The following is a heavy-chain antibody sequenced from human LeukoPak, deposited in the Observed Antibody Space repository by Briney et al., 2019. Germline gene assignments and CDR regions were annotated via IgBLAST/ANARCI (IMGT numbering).Heavy chain of an antibody. Sequence: SVKVSCKTSGGTFSSSAITWLRQAPGQGLERMGRIIPVLNITTYAQTFQGSVTITADTSTSTVYMELSSLRSEETAVYYCAREMATMVDYWGQGTLVTVSS. CDR3: AREMATMVDY. V-gene: IGHV1-69*04. D-gene: IGHD5-24*01. CDR1: GGTFSSSA. CDR2: IIPVLNIT. J-gene: IGHJ4*02.